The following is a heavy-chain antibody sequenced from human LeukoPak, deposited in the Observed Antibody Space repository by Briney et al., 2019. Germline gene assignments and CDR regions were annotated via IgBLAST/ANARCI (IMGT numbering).Heavy chain of an antibody. CDR3: ARGRVPERNDEDFQH. CDR2: INPSGGST. CDR1: GYTFTSYY. D-gene: IGHD1-1*01. V-gene: IGHV1-46*01. J-gene: IGHJ1*01. Sequence: ASVKVSCKASGYTFTSYYMHWVRQAPGQGLEWMGIINPSGGSTSYAQKFQGRVTMTRDTSTSTVYMELSSLRSEDTDVYYCARGRVPERNDEDFQHWGQGTLVTVSS.